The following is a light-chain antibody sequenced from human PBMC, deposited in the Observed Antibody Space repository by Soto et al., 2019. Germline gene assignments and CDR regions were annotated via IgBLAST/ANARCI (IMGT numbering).Light chain of an antibody. CDR2: AAS. V-gene: IGKV1-39*01. Sequence: DIQMTQSPSSLSASVGDRVTITCRVSQSISSYLNWYQQKPGKAPKLLIYAASSLQSGVPSRFSGSGSGTDFTLTISSLQPEDFATYHCQQSYSTPITFGQGTRLEIK. J-gene: IGKJ5*01. CDR3: QQSYSTPIT. CDR1: QSISSY.